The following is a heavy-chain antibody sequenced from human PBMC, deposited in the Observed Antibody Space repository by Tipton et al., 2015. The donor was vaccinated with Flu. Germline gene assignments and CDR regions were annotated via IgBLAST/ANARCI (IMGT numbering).Heavy chain of an antibody. CDR1: GFSLKSGYY. V-gene: IGHV4-38-2*01. CDR2: IYHTGNT. J-gene: IGHJ5*02. Sequence: TLSLTCDVSGFSLKSGYYWDWIRQPPGKGLAWIGSIYHTGNTLTHPSLRSRVTMFVDTSKNQFSLKLTSVTAADTAVYYCAAVVGNGNWLDHWGQGIQVTVSS. D-gene: IGHD6-19*01. CDR3: AAVVGNGNWLDH.